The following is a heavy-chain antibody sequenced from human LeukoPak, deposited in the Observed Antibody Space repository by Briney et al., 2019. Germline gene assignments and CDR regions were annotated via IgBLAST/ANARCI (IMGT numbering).Heavy chain of an antibody. CDR2: ISGSGGST. CDR3: AKDQQWLVAPDYYFDY. D-gene: IGHD6-19*01. V-gene: IGHV3-23*01. Sequence: YPGGSLRLSCAASGFTFSSYAMSWVRQAPGKGLEWVSAISGSGGSTYYADSVKGRFTISRDNSKNTLYLQMNSLRAEDTAVYYCAKDQQWLVAPDYYFDYWGQGTLVTVSS. J-gene: IGHJ4*02. CDR1: GFTFSSYA.